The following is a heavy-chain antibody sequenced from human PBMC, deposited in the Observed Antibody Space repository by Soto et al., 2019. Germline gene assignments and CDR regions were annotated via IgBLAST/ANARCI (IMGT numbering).Heavy chain of an antibody. J-gene: IGHJ3*01. Sequence: QVPRVQSGAEVKKPGSSVKVSCKASGGNFSSSAISWVRQAPGQGLEWMGGIIPILGTANYARKLQGRVPITVHECTSTAYMEVSSLSAEDKAVYYCARPRIMITFGGRGGIRAFDLWGQGTRGTVSS. D-gene: IGHD3-16*01. CDR3: ARPRIMITFGGRGGIRAFDL. CDR2: IIPILGTA. CDR1: GGNFSSSA. V-gene: IGHV1-69*01.